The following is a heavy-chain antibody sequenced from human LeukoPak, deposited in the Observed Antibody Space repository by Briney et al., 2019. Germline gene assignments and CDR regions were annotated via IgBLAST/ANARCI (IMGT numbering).Heavy chain of an antibody. CDR1: GFTFSSYS. J-gene: IGHJ4*02. V-gene: IGHV3-21*01. D-gene: IGHD3-22*01. CDR3: AKDRHYDSSGPTYFDY. CDR2: ISSSSSYI. Sequence: GGSLRLSCAASGFTFSSYSMNWVRQAPGKGLEWVSSISSSSSYIYYADSVKGRFTISRDNSKNTLYLQMNSLRAEDTAVYYCAKDRHYDSSGPTYFDYWGQGTLVTVSS.